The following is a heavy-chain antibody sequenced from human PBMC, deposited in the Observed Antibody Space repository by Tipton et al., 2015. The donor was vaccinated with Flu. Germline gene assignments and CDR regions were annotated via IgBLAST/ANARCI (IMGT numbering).Heavy chain of an antibody. CDR3: ARYTSSWDPPRD. Sequence: LRLSCSVSGDSINGAYYFWTWIRQPAGKGLQWVGRISSGGQADYNLPLKGRVSVSMDTSKNQFSLKLSSVTAADTAVYYCARYTSSWDPPRDWGQGTLVTVSS. CDR2: ISSGGQA. CDR1: GDSINGAYYF. V-gene: IGHV4-61*02. D-gene: IGHD6-13*01. J-gene: IGHJ1*01.